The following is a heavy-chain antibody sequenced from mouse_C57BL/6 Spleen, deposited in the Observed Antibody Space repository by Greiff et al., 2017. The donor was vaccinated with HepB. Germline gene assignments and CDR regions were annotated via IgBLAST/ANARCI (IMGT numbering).Heavy chain of an antibody. D-gene: IGHD1-1*01. Sequence: EVKLVESGPGMVKPSQSLSLTCTVTGYSITSGYDWHWIRHFPGNKLEWMGYISYSGSTNYNPSLKSRISITHDTSKNHFFLKLNSVTTEDTATYYCARGGGSRAMDYWGQGTSVTVSS. CDR2: ISYSGST. CDR3: ARGGGSRAMDY. J-gene: IGHJ4*01. CDR1: GYSITSGYD. V-gene: IGHV3-1*01.